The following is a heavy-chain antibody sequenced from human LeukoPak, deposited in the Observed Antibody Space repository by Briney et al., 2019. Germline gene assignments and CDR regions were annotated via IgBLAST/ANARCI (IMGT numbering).Heavy chain of an antibody. CDR1: GFTFSNYA. J-gene: IGHJ4*02. D-gene: IGHD2-15*01. CDR2: ISGGGDNT. Sequence: GGSLRLSCAASGFTFSNYAMSWVRQAPGKGLEWVSGISGGGDNTYYADSVKGRFTISRDNSKNTLYLQMNSLRAEDTAVYSCAKVGRGFGRKEDFDYWGQGTLVTVSS. V-gene: IGHV3-23*01. CDR3: AKVGRGFGRKEDFDY.